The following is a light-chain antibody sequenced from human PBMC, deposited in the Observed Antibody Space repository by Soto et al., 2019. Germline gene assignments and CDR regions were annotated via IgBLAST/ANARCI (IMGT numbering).Light chain of an antibody. CDR1: QGIGNA. J-gene: IGKJ1*01. Sequence: AIQMTQSPSSLSASVGDRVTISCRASQGIGNALGWYQQKPGKPPKVLIYGASNLQSGVPPRFSGSGSGTDFTLAISSLQSEDFAIYYCRHYNNWPPETFGQGTKVDIK. CDR2: GAS. V-gene: IGKV1-6*01. CDR3: RHYNNWPPET.